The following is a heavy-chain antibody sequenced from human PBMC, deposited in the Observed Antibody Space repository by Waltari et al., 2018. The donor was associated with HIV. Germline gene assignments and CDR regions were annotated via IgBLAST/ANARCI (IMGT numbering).Heavy chain of an antibody. CDR3: ARDERYYDSSGYFNWFDP. CDR2: IYTSGST. Sequence: QVQLQESGPGLVKPSQTLSLTCTVSGGSISSGSYYWSWIRQPAGQGLEWIGRIYTSGSTNYNPSLKSRVTISVDTSKNQFFLKLSSVTAADTAVYYCARDERYYDSSGYFNWFDPWGQGTLVTVSS. CDR1: GGSISSGSYY. V-gene: IGHV4-61*02. J-gene: IGHJ5*02. D-gene: IGHD3-22*01.